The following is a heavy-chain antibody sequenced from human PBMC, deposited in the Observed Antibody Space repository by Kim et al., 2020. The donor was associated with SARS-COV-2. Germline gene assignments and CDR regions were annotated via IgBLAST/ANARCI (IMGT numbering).Heavy chain of an antibody. V-gene: IGHV4-34*01. CDR2: GST. J-gene: IGHJ4*02. Sequence: GSTNYNPSLKSRVTISVDTSKNQFSLKLSSVTAADTAVYYCARAQLLWLTTWGQGTLVTVS. D-gene: IGHD5-18*01. CDR3: ARAQLLWLTT.